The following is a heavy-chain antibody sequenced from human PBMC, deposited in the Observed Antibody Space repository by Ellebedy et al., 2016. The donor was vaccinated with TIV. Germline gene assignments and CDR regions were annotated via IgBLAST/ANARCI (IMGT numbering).Heavy chain of an antibody. J-gene: IGHJ5*02. D-gene: IGHD2-21*01. CDR2: SGIT. CDR3: PRDLIASGWFDP. V-gene: IGHV4-59*01. Sequence: SGITYYNPSLNSRLTISVDTSRAQFSLKLGSVTAADTAVYSGPRDLIASGWFDPWGQGTLVTVSS.